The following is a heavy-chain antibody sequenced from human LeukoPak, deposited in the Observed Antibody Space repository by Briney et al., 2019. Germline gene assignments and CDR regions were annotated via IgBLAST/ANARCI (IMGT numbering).Heavy chain of an antibody. CDR1: GGSISSYY. D-gene: IGHD6-19*01. V-gene: IGHV4-59*01. J-gene: IGHJ6*03. Sequence: SETLSLTCTVSGGSISSYYWSWIRQPPGKGLEWIGYIYYSGSTNYNPSLKSRVTISVDTSKNQFSLKLSSVTAADTAVYYCARHKAVAGLYYYYYMDVWGKGTTVTVSS. CDR2: IYYSGST. CDR3: ARHKAVAGLYYYYYMDV.